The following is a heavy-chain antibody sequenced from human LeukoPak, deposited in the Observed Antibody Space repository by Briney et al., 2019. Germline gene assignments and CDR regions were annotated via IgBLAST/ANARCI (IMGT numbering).Heavy chain of an antibody. CDR1: GGSISSSNW. Sequence: SGTLSLTCAVSGGSISSSNWWRWVRQPPGKGLEWIGEIYHSGSTNYNPSLKSRVNISVDKTKNQFSLKLNSVTAADTAVYYCARDTSGYNLLGAFDIWGQGTMVTVSS. CDR2: IYHSGST. J-gene: IGHJ3*02. D-gene: IGHD5-12*01. CDR3: ARDTSGYNLLGAFDI. V-gene: IGHV4-4*02.